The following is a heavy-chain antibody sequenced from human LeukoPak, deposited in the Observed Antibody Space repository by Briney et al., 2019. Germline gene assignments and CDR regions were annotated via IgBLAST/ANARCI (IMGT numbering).Heavy chain of an antibody. CDR1: GGSISSYY. CDR2: IYYSGST. D-gene: IGHD3-3*01. V-gene: IGHV4-59*01. CDR3: ARAPAGFLEWPGPVYNWFDP. J-gene: IGHJ5*02. Sequence: PSETLSLTCTVSGGSISSYYWSWIRQPPGKGLEWIGYIYYSGSTNYNPSLKSRVTISVDTSKNQFSLKLSSVTAADTAVYYCARAPAGFLEWPGPVYNWFDPWGQGTLVTVSS.